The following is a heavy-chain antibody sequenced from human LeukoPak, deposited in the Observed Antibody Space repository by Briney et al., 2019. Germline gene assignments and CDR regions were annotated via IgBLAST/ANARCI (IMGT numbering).Heavy chain of an antibody. D-gene: IGHD2-2*01. V-gene: IGHV4-59*01. CDR3: ARDACSSTSCPYYFDY. J-gene: IGHJ4*02. Sequence: PSETLSLTCTVSGGSISSYYWSWIRQPPGKGLEWIGYIYYSGSTNYNPSLKSRVTISVDTSKSQFSLKLSSVTAADTAVYYCARDACSSTSCPYYFDYWGQGTLVTVSS. CDR2: IYYSGST. CDR1: GGSISSYY.